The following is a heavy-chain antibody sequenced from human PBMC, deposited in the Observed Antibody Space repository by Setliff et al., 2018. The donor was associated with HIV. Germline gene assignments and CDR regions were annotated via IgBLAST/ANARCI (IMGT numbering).Heavy chain of an antibody. J-gene: IGHJ6*03. CDR2: ISAYNGNT. D-gene: IGHD3-16*01. CDR3: ARVPQDTYTYPFSYYFYMDV. CDR1: GGRFRTYA. Sequence: ASVKVSCKASGGRFRTYAISWVRQAPVQGLEWMGWISAYNGNTNYAQKLQGIVTMTTDTSTSTAYMELRILISDDTAVYYCARVPQDTYTYPFSYYFYMDVWGEGTTVTVSS. V-gene: IGHV1-18*01.